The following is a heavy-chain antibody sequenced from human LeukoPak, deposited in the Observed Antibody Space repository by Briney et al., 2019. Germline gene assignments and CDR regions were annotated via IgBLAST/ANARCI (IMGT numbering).Heavy chain of an antibody. CDR3: ARQGQTMVRPTPGGKFDY. CDR2: NNHSGST. Sequence: PSETLTLTSAVYGGFFSGYYWSWIRQPPGKGLEWIGKNNHSGSTNYNPSLKSRVTISVDTSKNQFSLKLSSVTAADTAVYYCARQGQTMVRPTPGGKFDYWGQGTLVTVSS. J-gene: IGHJ4*02. CDR1: GGFFSGYY. V-gene: IGHV4-34*01. D-gene: IGHD3-10*01.